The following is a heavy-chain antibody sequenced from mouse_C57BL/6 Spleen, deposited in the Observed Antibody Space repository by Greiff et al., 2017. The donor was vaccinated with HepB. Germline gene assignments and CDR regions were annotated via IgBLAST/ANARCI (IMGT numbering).Heavy chain of an antibody. CDR2: ISDGGSYT. CDR1: GFTFSSYA. Sequence: EVHLVESGGGLVKPGGSLKLSCAASGFTFSSYAMSWVRQTPEKRLEWVATISDGGSYTYYPDNVKGRFTISRDNAKNNLYLQMSHLKSEDTAMYYCARVNWDEGYFDYWGQGTTLTVSS. D-gene: IGHD4-1*01. CDR3: ARVNWDEGYFDY. J-gene: IGHJ2*01. V-gene: IGHV5-4*01.